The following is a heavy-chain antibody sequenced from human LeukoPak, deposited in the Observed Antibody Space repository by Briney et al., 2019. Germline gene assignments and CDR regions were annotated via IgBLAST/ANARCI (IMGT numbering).Heavy chain of an antibody. J-gene: IGHJ4*02. CDR2: IYHSGST. V-gene: IGHV4-38-2*02. Sequence: SETLSLTCTVSGYSISSGYYWGWIRQPPGKGLEWIGSIYHSGSTYYNPSLKSRVTISVDTSKNQSSLKLSSVTAADTAVYYCARGTPQSSYYDFWSGYYFFDYWGQGTLVTVSS. CDR1: GYSISSGYY. D-gene: IGHD3-3*01. CDR3: ARGTPQSSYYDFWSGYYFFDY.